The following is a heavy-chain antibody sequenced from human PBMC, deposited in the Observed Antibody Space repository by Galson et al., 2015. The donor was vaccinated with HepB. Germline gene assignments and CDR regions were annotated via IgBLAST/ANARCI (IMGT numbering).Heavy chain of an antibody. Sequence: SVKVSCKASGGTFSSYAISWVRQAPGQGLEWMGGIIPIFGTANYAQKFQGRVTITADESTSTAYMELSSLRSEDTAVYYCARRSLGDYDAFDIWGQGTMVTVSS. CDR2: IIPIFGTA. CDR1: GGTFSSYA. D-gene: IGHD4-17*01. V-gene: IGHV1-69*13. J-gene: IGHJ3*02. CDR3: ARRSLGDYDAFDI.